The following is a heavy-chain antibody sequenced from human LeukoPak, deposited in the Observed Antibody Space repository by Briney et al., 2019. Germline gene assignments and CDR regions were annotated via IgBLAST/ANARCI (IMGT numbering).Heavy chain of an antibody. V-gene: IGHV4-34*01. CDR1: GGSFSGYY. J-gene: IGHJ5*01. CDR3: ARVRRSLNWFDS. D-gene: IGHD3-3*01. Sequence: PSETLSLTCAVYGGSFSGYYWSWIRQPPGKGLEWIGEINHSGSTNYNPSLKSRVTISVDTSKNQFSLKLSSVTAADTAVYYCARVRRSLNWFDSWGQGTLVTVSS. CDR2: INHSGST.